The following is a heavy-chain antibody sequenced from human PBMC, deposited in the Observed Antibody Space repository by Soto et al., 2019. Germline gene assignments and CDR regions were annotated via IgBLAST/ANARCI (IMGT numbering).Heavy chain of an antibody. J-gene: IGHJ5*02. CDR1: GGSISSYY. Sequence: SETLSLTCTVSGGSISSYYWSWIRQPPGKGLEWIGYIYYSGTTNYNPSLKSRVTISVDTSKNQFSLKLSSVTAADTAVYYCARYSGSYSYNWFDPWGQGALVTVSS. V-gene: IGHV4-59*01. CDR2: IYYSGTT. CDR3: ARYSGSYSYNWFDP. D-gene: IGHD1-26*01.